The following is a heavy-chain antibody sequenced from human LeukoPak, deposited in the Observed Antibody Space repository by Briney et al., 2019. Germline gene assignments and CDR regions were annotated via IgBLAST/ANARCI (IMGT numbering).Heavy chain of an antibody. CDR1: GYTFTGYY. CDR3: GRRRIDCSDTGCYVDY. J-gene: IGHJ4*02. Sequence: GASVTVSCKASGYTFTGYYIHWMRQAPGQGLAWVGWMNPNRGDTSYAQKFQGRVTMTRDTPINTAYMELSGLTSDDTAVYYCGRRRIDCSDTGCYVDYWGQGTLVTVSS. CDR2: MNPNRGDT. V-gene: IGHV1-2*02. D-gene: IGHD2-15*01.